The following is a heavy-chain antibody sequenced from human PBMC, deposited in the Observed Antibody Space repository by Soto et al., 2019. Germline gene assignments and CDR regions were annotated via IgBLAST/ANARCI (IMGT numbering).Heavy chain of an antibody. CDR1: RFTFSSCG. V-gene: IGHV3-30*18. Sequence: QVQLVESGGGVVQPGRSLRLSCAASRFTFSSCGRHWVRQAPGKGLEWVAVISYDGSNKYYADSVKGRFTISRDNSKNTLYLQMNSLRAEGTAVYYCAKEDRVVTATFDYWGQGTLVTVSS. CDR3: AKEDRVVTATFDY. D-gene: IGHD2-21*02. J-gene: IGHJ4*02. CDR2: ISYDGSNK.